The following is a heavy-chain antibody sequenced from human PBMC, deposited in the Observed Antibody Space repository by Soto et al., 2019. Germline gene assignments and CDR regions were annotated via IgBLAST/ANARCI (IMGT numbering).Heavy chain of an antibody. Sequence: EVQLLESGGGLVQPGGSLRLSCAASGFTFSSYAMSWVRQAPGKGLEWVSAISGSGGSTYYADSVKGRFTISRDNSKNTLYLQMNSLRAEDTAVYYCAKDRARLLWFGELLYLAWGQGTLVTVSP. V-gene: IGHV3-23*01. CDR3: AKDRARLLWFGELLYLA. J-gene: IGHJ5*02. CDR1: GFTFSSYA. D-gene: IGHD3-10*01. CDR2: ISGSGGST.